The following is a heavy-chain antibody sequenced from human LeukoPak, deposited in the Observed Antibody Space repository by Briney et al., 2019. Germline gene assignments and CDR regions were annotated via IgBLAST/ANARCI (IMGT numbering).Heavy chain of an antibody. V-gene: IGHV3-30*04. CDR1: GFTFSSYA. Sequence: GGSLRLSCAASGFTFSSYAMHRVRQAPGKGLEWVAVISYDGSNKYYADSVKGRFTISRDNSKNTLYLQMNSLGAEDTAVYYCAREGQQLALDYWGQGTLVTVSS. CDR2: ISYDGSNK. D-gene: IGHD6-13*01. J-gene: IGHJ4*02. CDR3: AREGQQLALDY.